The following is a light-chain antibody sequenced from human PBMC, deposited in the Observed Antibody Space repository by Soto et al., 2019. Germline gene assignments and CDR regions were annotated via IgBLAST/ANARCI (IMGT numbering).Light chain of an antibody. CDR3: QKYNSGSWT. CDR1: QGINHY. V-gene: IGKV1-27*01. Sequence: DIQMTQSPSSLSASIGDRVIITCRASQGINHYLAWYQHKPDKVPKLLIYGASTLQSGVPSRFSGSGSGTDFTLTISRLLPEDVATYYCQKYNSGSWTFGRGTKVEIK. CDR2: GAS. J-gene: IGKJ1*01.